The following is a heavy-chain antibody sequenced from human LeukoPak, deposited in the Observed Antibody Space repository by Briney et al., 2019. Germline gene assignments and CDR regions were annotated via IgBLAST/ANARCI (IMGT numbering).Heavy chain of an antibody. CDR1: GFTLSSDW. CDR2: MNQDGSDT. CDR3: ATVFGY. V-gene: IGHV3-74*01. J-gene: IGHJ4*02. Sequence: GGSLTLSCAVSGFTLSSDWMHWVRQAPGKGLGWVSRMNQDGSDTSYADSVKGRFTISRDNAKNTVYLQMNSLRAEDSAVYYCATVFGYWGQGTLVTVSS.